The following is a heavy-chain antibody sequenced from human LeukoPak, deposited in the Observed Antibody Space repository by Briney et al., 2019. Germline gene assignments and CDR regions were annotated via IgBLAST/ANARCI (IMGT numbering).Heavy chain of an antibody. J-gene: IGHJ1*01. CDR1: GSTFSSYS. Sequence: GGSLRLSCAASGSTFSSYSMNWVRQAPGKGLEWVSSISSSSSYIYYADSVKGRFTISRDNAKNSLYLQMNSLRAEDTAVYYCARDSGGYYWYFQHWGQGTLVTVSS. CDR3: ARDSGGYYWYFQH. CDR2: ISSSSSYI. D-gene: IGHD3-22*01. V-gene: IGHV3-21*01.